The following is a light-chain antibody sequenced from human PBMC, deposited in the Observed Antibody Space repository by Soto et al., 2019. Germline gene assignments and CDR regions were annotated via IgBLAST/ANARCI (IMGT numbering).Light chain of an antibody. V-gene: IGKV3-15*01. Sequence: EIMMTQSPATLSVSPGERATLSCRASQSVSSNLAWYQQKPGQAPRLLIYGASTRATGIPARFSGSGSGTEFTLSISSLQSEDFALYYCQQYNNWPPWTFGQGTKLEIK. J-gene: IGKJ2*02. CDR3: QQYNNWPPWT. CDR1: QSVSSN. CDR2: GAS.